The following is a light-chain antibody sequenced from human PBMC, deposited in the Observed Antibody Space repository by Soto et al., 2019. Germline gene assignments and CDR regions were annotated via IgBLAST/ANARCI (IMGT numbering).Light chain of an antibody. CDR3: SSYTSSTFYV. CDR2: EVS. J-gene: IGLJ1*01. CDR1: SSDVGGYNY. Sequence: QSALTQPASVSGSPGQSITISCTGTSSDVGGYNYVSWYQQHPGKAPKLMIYEVSNRPSGVSNRSSGSKSGNTASLTISGLQAEDEAAYYCSSYTSSTFYVFGTGTKVTVL. V-gene: IGLV2-14*01.